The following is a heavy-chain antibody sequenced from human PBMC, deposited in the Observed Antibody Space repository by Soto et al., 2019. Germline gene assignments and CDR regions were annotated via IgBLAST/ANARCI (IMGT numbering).Heavy chain of an antibody. D-gene: IGHD2-15*01. CDR2: ISYDGSNK. J-gene: IGHJ6*02. CDR3: ARERDIVVVVANHHYYYGMDV. Sequence: PGGSLRLSCAASGFTFSSYAMHWVRQAPGKGLEWVAVISYDGSNKYYADSVKGRFTISRDNSKNTLYLQMNSLRAEDTAVYYCARERDIVVVVANHHYYYGMDVWGQGTTLTVSS. V-gene: IGHV3-30-3*01. CDR1: GFTFSSYA.